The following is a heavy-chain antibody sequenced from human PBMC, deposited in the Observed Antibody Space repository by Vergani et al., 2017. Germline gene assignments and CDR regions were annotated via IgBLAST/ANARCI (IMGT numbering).Heavy chain of an antibody. CDR1: GYPFTAYY. J-gene: IGHJ4*02. CDR2: IIPIFGTA. D-gene: IGHD6-13*01. Sequence: QVQLVQSGAEVGKPGASVKISCKASGYPFTAYYIHWVRQAPGQGLEWMGGIIPIFGTANYAQKFQGRVTITADESTSTAYMELSSLRSEDTAVYYCARDRGGEYSSSWYVLVYWGQGTLVTVSS. V-gene: IGHV1-69*01. CDR3: ARDRGGEYSSSWYVLVY.